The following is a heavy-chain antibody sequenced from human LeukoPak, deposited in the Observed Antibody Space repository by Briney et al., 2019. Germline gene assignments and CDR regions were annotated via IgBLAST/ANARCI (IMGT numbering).Heavy chain of an antibody. CDR3: ARGDPTGGAFDI. J-gene: IGHJ3*02. CDR1: GDSISSYY. CDR2: IYYSGST. Sequence: SETLSLTCTVSGDSISSYYWSWIRQPPGKGLEWIGYIYYSGSTNYNPSLKSRVTISVDTSKNQFSLKLSSVTAADTAAYYCARGDPTGGAFDIWGQGTMVTVSS. D-gene: IGHD4-11*01. V-gene: IGHV4-59*01.